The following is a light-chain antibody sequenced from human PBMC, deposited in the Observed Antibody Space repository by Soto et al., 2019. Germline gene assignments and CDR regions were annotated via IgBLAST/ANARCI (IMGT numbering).Light chain of an antibody. CDR2: GAS. Sequence: RGTISKTPGEEATLSCLASQSVSSNLAWYQQKPGQAPRLLIYGASTRATGIPARFSGSGSGTEFTLTISSLQSEDFAVYYCQQCNNWPLSFGQGTKVYI. CDR3: QQCNNWPLS. V-gene: IGKV3-15*01. CDR1: QSVSSN. J-gene: IGKJ1*01.